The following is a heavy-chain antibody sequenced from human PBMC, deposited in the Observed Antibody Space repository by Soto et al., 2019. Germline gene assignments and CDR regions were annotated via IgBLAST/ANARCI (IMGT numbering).Heavy chain of an antibody. CDR2: IKQDGSEK. J-gene: IGHJ4*02. CDR3: ARDRRKQWRDRYLDY. Sequence: GGSLRLSCAASGFTFSSYWMSWVRQAPGKGLEWVANIKQDGSEKYYVDSVKGRFTIPRDNAKNSLYLQMNSLRVEGTAVYYCARDRRKQWRDRYLDYWGQGTLVTVSS. D-gene: IGHD6-19*01. CDR1: GFTFSSYW. V-gene: IGHV3-7*01.